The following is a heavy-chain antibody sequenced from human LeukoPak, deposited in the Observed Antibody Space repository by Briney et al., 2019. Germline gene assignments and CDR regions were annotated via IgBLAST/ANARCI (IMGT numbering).Heavy chain of an antibody. CDR3: ARGLGYDFWSGYEHAFDI. J-gene: IGHJ3*02. CDR1: GGSISSYY. Sequence: SETLSLTCTVSGGSISSYYWSWIRQPPGKGLEWIGYIYYSGSTNYNPSLKSRVTISVDTSKNQFSLKLSSVTAADTAVYYCARGLGYDFWSGYEHAFDIWGQGTMVTVSS. D-gene: IGHD3-3*01. V-gene: IGHV4-59*01. CDR2: IYYSGST.